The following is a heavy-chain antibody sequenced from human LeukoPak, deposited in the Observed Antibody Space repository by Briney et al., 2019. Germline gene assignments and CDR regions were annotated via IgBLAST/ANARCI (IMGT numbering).Heavy chain of an antibody. CDR2: IYHSGST. CDR1: GYSISSGYY. D-gene: IGHD3-9*01. Sequence: SETLSLTCTVSGYSISSGYYWGWIRQPPGKGLEWIGSIYHSGSTYYNPSLKSRVTISVDTSKNQFSLKLSSVTAADTAVYYCARDLSHYDILTGYQGGAFDIWGQGTMVTVSS. CDR3: ARDLSHYDILTGYQGGAFDI. V-gene: IGHV4-38-2*02. J-gene: IGHJ3*02.